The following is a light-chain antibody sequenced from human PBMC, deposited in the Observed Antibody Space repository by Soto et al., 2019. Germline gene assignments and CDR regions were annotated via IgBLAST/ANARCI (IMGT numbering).Light chain of an antibody. Sequence: EVVLTQSPATLSLSPGERATLSCRASESIGNYLAWYQQKLGQAPKLLIYDASHRAIGIPGRFSGDGSGTDFTLPISILEPEDFAVYYCQWRSDWPPRLTFGGGNKVEIK. J-gene: IGKJ4*01. CDR3: QWRSDWPPRLT. CDR2: DAS. CDR1: ESIGNY. V-gene: IGKV3-11*01.